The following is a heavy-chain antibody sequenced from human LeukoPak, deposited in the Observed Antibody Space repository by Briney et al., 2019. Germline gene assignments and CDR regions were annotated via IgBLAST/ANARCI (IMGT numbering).Heavy chain of an antibody. CDR1: GFTFSNYG. Sequence: PGVSLRLSCAASGFTFSNYGMNWVRQAPGKGLEWVSGIGVSGDSSYYEDSVKGRFTISRDNSKNTLYLQMHSLRAEDTAVYYCARPGYSHDILRNFDYWGEGILVTAS. CDR2: IGVSGDSS. V-gene: IGHV3-23*01. D-gene: IGHD5-18*01. J-gene: IGHJ4*02. CDR3: ARPGYSHDILRNFDY.